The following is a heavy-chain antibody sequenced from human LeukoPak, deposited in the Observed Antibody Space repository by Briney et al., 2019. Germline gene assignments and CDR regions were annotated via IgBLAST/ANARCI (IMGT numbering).Heavy chain of an antibody. J-gene: IGHJ5*02. D-gene: IGHD5-12*01. V-gene: IGHV3-23*01. CDR1: GFTFSHYA. CDR2: LTDSGDAT. Sequence: GGSLRLFCAVFGFTFSHYAMSWVRQAPGTGLEWVGSLTDSGDATYYADSVKGRLTISRDNSNSTLYLHISGLRDEDTAVYYCARGYSHNSGGWLDPWGQGTLVTVSS. CDR3: ARGYSHNSGGWLDP.